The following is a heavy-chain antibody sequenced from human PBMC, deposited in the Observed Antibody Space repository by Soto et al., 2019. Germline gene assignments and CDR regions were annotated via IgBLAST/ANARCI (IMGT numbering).Heavy chain of an antibody. D-gene: IGHD2-21*01. V-gene: IGHV3-21*01. Sequence: EVHLVESGGGLVKPGESLRLSCTASGFTFNVFTMNWVRQAPGKGLEWVSSIDSSGSDIHYADSLRGRFTISRDNAKNSLYLQMNSLRVEDTAVYYCASARVVPTSPDLCWGQGVLVTVSS. CDR3: ASARVVPTSPDLC. CDR1: GFTFNVFT. J-gene: IGHJ1*01. CDR2: IDSSGSDI.